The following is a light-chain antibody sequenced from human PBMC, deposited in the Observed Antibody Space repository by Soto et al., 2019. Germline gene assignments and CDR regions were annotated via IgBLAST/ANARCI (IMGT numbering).Light chain of an antibody. CDR3: QQYGSSPRT. V-gene: IGKV3-20*01. CDR1: QSVSSSY. J-gene: IGKJ1*01. CDR2: GAS. Sequence: IVLTHSPGTLSLSPGERATLSCRASQSVSSSYLAWYQQKPGQAPRPLIYGASSRATGIPDRFSGSGSGTDFTLTISRLEPEDFAVYYCQQYGSSPRTFGQGTKVDIK.